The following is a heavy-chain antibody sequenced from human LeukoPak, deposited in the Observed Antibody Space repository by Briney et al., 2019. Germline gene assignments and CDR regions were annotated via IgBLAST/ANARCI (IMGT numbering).Heavy chain of an antibody. CDR3: ARDVRGGGWFFDH. D-gene: IGHD6-19*01. CDR2: IYYSGSA. Sequence: SETLSLTCTLSGASISSYYWSWIRQSPGKGLEWIGYIYYSGSANYNPSLKSRVTISIDTSKNQFSLKLSSVTAADTAVYYCARDVRGGGWFFDHWGQGTLVTVSS. V-gene: IGHV4-59*01. J-gene: IGHJ4*02. CDR1: GASISSYY.